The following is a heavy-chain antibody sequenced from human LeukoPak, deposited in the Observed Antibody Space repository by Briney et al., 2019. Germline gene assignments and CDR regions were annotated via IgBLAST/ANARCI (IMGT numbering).Heavy chain of an antibody. D-gene: IGHD6-6*01. CDR1: GFTFSSYG. J-gene: IGHJ6*03. CDR3: ARDARPHYYYYMDV. Sequence: GGSLRLSCVDSGFTFSSYGMNWVRQAPGKGLEWVSFISSSSSYINYADSVKGRFTISRDNAKKSLYLQMNSLRAEDTAVYYCARDARPHYYYYMDVWGKGTTVTVSS. CDR2: ISSSSSYI. V-gene: IGHV3-21*01.